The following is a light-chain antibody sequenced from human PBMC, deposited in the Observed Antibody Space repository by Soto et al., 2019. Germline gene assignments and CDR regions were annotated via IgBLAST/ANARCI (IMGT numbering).Light chain of an antibody. CDR2: GAS. V-gene: IGKV3-15*01. J-gene: IGKJ1*01. Sequence: EIVMTQSPATLSVSPRERATLSCRASQSVSSYVAWYQQKPGQTPRLLIYGASSRDTGIPDRFSGSGSGTEFTLTISSLQSEDFAVYYCQQYNNWPRTFGQGTKVDIK. CDR3: QQYNNWPRT. CDR1: QSVSSY.